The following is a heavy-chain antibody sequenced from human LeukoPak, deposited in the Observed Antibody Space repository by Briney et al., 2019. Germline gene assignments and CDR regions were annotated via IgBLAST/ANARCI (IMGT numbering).Heavy chain of an antibody. J-gene: IGHJ6*02. CDR3: ARHGEYRLPRGYYYVMDV. CDR2: ISAYNGNT. D-gene: IGHD2-21*02. V-gene: IGHV1-18*01. CDR1: GYTFTSYG. Sequence: ASVKVSCKASGYTFTSYGISWVRQAPGQGLEWMGWISAYNGNTNYAQKLQGRVTMTTDTSISTAYMELSSLRSEDTAVYYCARHGEYRLPRGYYYVMDVWGQGTTVTVSS.